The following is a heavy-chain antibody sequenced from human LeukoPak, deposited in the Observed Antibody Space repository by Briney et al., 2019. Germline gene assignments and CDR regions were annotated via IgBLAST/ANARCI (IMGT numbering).Heavy chain of an antibody. CDR3: ARIPYCSSSSCYLFFDY. J-gene: IGHJ4*02. Sequence: SETLSLTCSVSGYSISSDYYWGWIRQPPGKGLEWIGSIHHSGSTYYNPSLKSRVTISVDTSKNQFSLKLSSVTAADTAVYYCARIPYCSSSSCYLFFDYWGQGTLVTVSS. V-gene: IGHV4-38-2*02. CDR2: IHHSGST. CDR1: GYSISSDYY. D-gene: IGHD2-2*01.